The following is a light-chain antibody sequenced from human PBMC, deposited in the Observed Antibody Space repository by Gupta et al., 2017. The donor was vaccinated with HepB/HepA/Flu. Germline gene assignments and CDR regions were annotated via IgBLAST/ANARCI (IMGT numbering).Light chain of an antibody. CDR1: GSHVADYD. V-gene: IGLV1-40*01. Sequence: QSILTQPPSVSGAPGQRVTIPCNGPGSHVADYDVHWYQCFPGRVPKLLIYDTFHRPSGVPDRFSGSKSGTSASLAITDLRPEDEAHYYCQTHDPFQGGSIFGGGTKVTVL. CDR3: QTHDPFQGGSI. J-gene: IGLJ2*01. CDR2: DTF.